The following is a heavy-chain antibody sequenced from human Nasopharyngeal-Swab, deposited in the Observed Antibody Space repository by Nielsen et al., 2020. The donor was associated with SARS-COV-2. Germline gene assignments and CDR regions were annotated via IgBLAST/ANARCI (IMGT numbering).Heavy chain of an antibody. CDR1: GFTFNNYN. D-gene: IGHD5-18*01. CDR3: ARDGIQLWRW. CDR2: ISSSSSYI. Sequence: GGSLRLSCAASGFTFNNYNFNWVRQAPGKGLEWVSSISSSSSYIYYADSVKGRFTISRDNAKNSLYLQMNSLRAEDTAVYYCARDGIQLWRWWGQGTLVTVSS. V-gene: IGHV3-21*01. J-gene: IGHJ4*02.